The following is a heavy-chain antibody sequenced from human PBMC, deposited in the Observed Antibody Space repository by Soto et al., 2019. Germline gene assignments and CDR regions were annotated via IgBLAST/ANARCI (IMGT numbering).Heavy chain of an antibody. CDR3: ARDLPPDSGSFYYYYGMDV. CDR1: GFTFSDYY. J-gene: IGHJ6*02. Sequence: GGSLRLSCAASGFTFSDYYMSWIRQAPGKGLEWVSYISSSSSYTNYADSVKGRFTISRDNAKNSLYLQMNSLRAEDTAVYYCARDLPPDSGSFYYYYGMDVWGQGTTVTISS. CDR2: ISSSSSYT. D-gene: IGHD1-26*01. V-gene: IGHV3-11*06.